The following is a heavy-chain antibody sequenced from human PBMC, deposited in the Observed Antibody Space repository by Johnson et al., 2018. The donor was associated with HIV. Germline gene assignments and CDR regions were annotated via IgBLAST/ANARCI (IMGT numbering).Heavy chain of an antibody. V-gene: IGHV3-30*18. CDR1: GFTFSSYG. CDR3: AKVVITMIVVATDAFDI. Sequence: QVQLVESGGGVVQPGRSLRLSCAASGFTFSSYGMHWVRQAPGKGLEWVAVISYDGSNKYYADSVKGRFTISRDNSKNTLYLQMNSVRAEDTAVYYCAKVVITMIVVATDAFDIWGQGTMVTVSS. D-gene: IGHD3-22*01. J-gene: IGHJ3*02. CDR2: ISYDGSNK.